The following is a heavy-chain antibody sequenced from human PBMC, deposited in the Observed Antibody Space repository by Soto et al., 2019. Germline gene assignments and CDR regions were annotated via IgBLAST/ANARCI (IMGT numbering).Heavy chain of an antibody. Sequence: QVQLVQSGAEVKKPGSSVKVSCKASGGTFSSYAISWVRQAPGQGLEWMGGIIPIFGTANYAQKFQGRVTITADESTSTAYMELSSLRSEDTAVYYCASRRYGDYFLYYYYYGMDVWGQGTTVTGSS. J-gene: IGHJ6*02. CDR3: ASRRYGDYFLYYYYYGMDV. CDR2: IIPIFGTA. D-gene: IGHD4-17*01. CDR1: GGTFSSYA. V-gene: IGHV1-69*01.